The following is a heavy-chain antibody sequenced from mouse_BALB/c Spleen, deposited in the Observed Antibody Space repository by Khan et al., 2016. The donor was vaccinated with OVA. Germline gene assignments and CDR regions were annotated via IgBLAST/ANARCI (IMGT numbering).Heavy chain of an antibody. J-gene: IGHJ1*01. D-gene: IGHD1-1*01. CDR2: IYYSGTI. V-gene: IGHV3-5*02. CDR1: GISITTGNYR. Sequence: EVKLLESGPGLVKPSQTVSLTCTVTGISITTGNYRWSWIRQFPGNKLEWVGNIYYSGTITYNPSLTSRNTITRDTSKNQFFLEMNSLTAEDTATYYCARDYGSLYWYFDVWGAGTTVTVSS. CDR3: ARDYGSLYWYFDV.